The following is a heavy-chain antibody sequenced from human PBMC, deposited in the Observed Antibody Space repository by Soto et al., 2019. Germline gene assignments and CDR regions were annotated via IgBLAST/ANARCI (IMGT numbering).Heavy chain of an antibody. Sequence: ASVKVSCKASGYTFNFYAMHWVRQAPGQRLEWMGWINTGNGDTKYSQKFQGRVTITRDTSASTAYMQLSNLRSEDTAVYYCARAANDYGDLFQLWGQGTLVTVSS. CDR2: INTGNGDT. J-gene: IGHJ1*01. D-gene: IGHD4-17*01. CDR3: ARAANDYGDLFQL. V-gene: IGHV1-3*04. CDR1: GYTFNFYA.